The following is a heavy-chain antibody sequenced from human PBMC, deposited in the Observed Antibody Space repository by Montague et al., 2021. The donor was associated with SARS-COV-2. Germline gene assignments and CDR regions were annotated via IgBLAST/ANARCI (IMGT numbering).Heavy chain of an antibody. V-gene: IGHV4-59*02. D-gene: IGHD4-17*01. J-gene: IGHJ4*02. Sequence: SETLSLTCIVSGXSVRSNFWSWIRQPPGKGLEWIGNIYDSGSTSYNPSLKSRVPISVDTSKNQFSLKLSAVTAADTAVYYCARENKVTTFGGPYYIDSWGQGTLVTVSA. CDR1: GXSVRSNF. CDR3: ARENKVTTFGGPYYIDS. CDR2: IYDSGST.